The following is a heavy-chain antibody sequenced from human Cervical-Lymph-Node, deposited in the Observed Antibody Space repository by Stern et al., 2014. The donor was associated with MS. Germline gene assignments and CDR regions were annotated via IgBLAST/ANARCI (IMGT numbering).Heavy chain of an antibody. V-gene: IGHV1-58*02. D-gene: IGHD5-18*01. CDR2: VVVFNGDV. J-gene: IGHJ5*02. Sequence: QLVQSGPEVKKPGTSVKVSCKASGITFSHSAIQWLRQARGQRPEWIGWVVVFNGDVNCAPRFQVRVTITRDMSTSTVYMELRSLKSEDTAIYYCASERYTYYDDQRPPGGFDPWGQGTLVTVSS. CDR3: ASERYTYYDDQRPPGGFDP. CDR1: GITFSHSA.